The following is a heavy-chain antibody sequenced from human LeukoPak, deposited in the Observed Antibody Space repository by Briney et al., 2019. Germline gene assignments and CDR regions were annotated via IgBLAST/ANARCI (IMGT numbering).Heavy chain of an antibody. V-gene: IGHV3-23*01. Sequence: GGSLRLSCAASGFTFSSYVMSWVRQAPGKGLEWVSAITGSGGNTYYADSVKGRFTISRDNSKNTLYLEMNSLRAEGTAVYYCAKDGEESYYYGSGSYPLENWGQGTLVTVPS. D-gene: IGHD3-10*01. CDR3: AKDGEESYYYGSGSYPLEN. J-gene: IGHJ4*02. CDR2: ITGSGGNT. CDR1: GFTFSSYV.